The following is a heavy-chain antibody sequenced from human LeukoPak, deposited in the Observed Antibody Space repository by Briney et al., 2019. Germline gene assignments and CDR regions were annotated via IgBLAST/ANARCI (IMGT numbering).Heavy chain of an antibody. V-gene: IGHV1-2*02. CDR2: INPNSGGT. Sequence: ASVKVSCKASGYTFTGYYMHWVRQAPGQGLEWMGWINPNSGGTNYAQKFQGRVTMTRDTSISTAYMELSRLRSDDTAVYYCARDKGAGSSGWYTQKADHFDYWGQGTLVTVSS. CDR1: GYTFTGYY. CDR3: ARDKGAGSSGWYTQKADHFDY. D-gene: IGHD6-19*01. J-gene: IGHJ4*02.